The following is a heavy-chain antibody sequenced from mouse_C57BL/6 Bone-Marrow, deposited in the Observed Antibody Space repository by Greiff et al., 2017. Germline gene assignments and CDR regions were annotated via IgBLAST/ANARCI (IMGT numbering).Heavy chain of an antibody. Sequence: VQLQQSGAELVRPGASVKLSCTASGFNIKDAYMHWVKQRPEKGLEWIGWIDPENGDTEYASKFQGKATITADTSSNTAYLQLSSLTSDDTAVYYCTTWGGSSLGYAMDYWGQGTSVTVTA. J-gene: IGHJ4*01. V-gene: IGHV14-4*01. CDR3: TTWGGSSLGYAMDY. CDR1: GFNIKDAY. CDR2: IDPENGDT. D-gene: IGHD1-1*01.